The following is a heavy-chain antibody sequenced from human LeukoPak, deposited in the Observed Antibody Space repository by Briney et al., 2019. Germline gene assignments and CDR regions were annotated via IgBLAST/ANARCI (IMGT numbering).Heavy chain of an antibody. J-gene: IGHJ4*02. V-gene: IGHV4-34*01. CDR3: VRARSDY. CDR2: INHGGST. Sequence: PSETLSLTCAVFGGSFTTYYWTWIRQPPGKGLEWIGEINHGGSTNYNPSLKSRVTISVDTSKNQFSLKLTSVTAADTAVYYCVRARSDYWGQGTLVTVSS. CDR1: GGSFTTYY.